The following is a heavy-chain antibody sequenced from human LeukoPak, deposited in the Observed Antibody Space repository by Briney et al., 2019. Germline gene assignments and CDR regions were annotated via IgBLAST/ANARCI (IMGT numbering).Heavy chain of an antibody. J-gene: IGHJ4*02. V-gene: IGHV3-64D*06. D-gene: IGHD2-21*02. CDR3: VKDFSVEAVVVTASTGSFLDH. CDR1: GFTFRTSA. CDR2: ISNNGVGT. Sequence: QPGGSLRLSCLASGFTFRTSAMHWVRQAPGKGLEYVSGISNNGVGTFYVDSVKGRFTISRDNSKNTLNLEMSRLTTEDTALYYCVKDFSVEAVVVTASTGSFLDHRGQGTLVTVSS.